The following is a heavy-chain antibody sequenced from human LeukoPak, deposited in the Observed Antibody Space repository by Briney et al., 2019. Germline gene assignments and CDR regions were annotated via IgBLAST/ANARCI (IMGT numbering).Heavy chain of an antibody. Sequence: PGGSLRLSCAASGFTFSNAWMSWVRQAPGKGLEWVANIKQDGSEKDYVDSVKGRFTISRDNAKNSLYLQMNILSAEDTAVYYCAREGAGGNDYWGQGTLVTVSS. J-gene: IGHJ4*02. CDR3: AREGAGGNDY. CDR2: IKQDGSEK. D-gene: IGHD4-23*01. CDR1: GFTFSNAW. V-gene: IGHV3-7*01.